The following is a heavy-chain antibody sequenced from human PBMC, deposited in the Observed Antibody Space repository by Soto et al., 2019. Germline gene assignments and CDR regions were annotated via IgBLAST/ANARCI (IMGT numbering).Heavy chain of an antibody. J-gene: IGHJ4*02. CDR2: ISVYNGHT. V-gene: IGHV1-18*01. Sequence: QVQMVQSGTEVEKPGASVKISCQASGYSFRTYGINWVRQAPGQGLEWMGWISVYNGHTYYTEKFQGRVTMTTDTSTNTAYMVLRSLRCDDTAVYYCARGRGASSWYETPHYFDYWGQGTLVTVSS. CDR1: GYSFRTYG. CDR3: ARGRGASSWYETPHYFDY. D-gene: IGHD6-13*01.